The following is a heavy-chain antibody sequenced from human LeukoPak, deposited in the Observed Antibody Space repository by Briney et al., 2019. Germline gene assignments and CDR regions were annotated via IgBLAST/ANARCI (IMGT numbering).Heavy chain of an antibody. V-gene: IGHV3-21*01. D-gene: IGHD6-13*01. J-gene: IGHJ4*02. CDR1: GFTFSSYT. CDR2: ISGSRRHK. CDR3: ARPANFAAGYYIDY. Sequence: SLRLSCAASGFTFSSYTMNWVRQAPGKGLEGVSSISGSRRHKYYADSVKGRFNISRVNAKNSLYLTMNSLRAEHTAVYYCARPANFAAGYYIDYWGQGTLVTVSS.